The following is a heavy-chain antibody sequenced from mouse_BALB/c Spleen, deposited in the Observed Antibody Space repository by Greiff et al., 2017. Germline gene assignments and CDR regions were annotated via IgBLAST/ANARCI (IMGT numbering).Heavy chain of an antibody. CDR1: GFSLTGYG. Sequence: GQLQESGPGLVAPSQSLSITCTVSGFSLTGYGVNWVRQPPGKGLEWLGMIWGDGSTDYNSALKSRLSISKDNSKSQVFLKMNSLQTDDTARYYCAREGNYGLFAYWGQGTLVTVSA. D-gene: IGHD2-1*01. CDR3: AREGNYGLFAY. J-gene: IGHJ3*01. CDR2: IWGDGST. V-gene: IGHV2-6-7*01.